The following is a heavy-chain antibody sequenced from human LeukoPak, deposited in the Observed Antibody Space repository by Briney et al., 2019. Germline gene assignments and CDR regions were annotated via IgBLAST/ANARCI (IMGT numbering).Heavy chain of an antibody. V-gene: IGHV3-66*01. CDR3: ARTRTRGYCSGGSCYESRDI. J-gene: IGHJ3*02. CDR2: IYSGGST. D-gene: IGHD2-15*01. Sequence: PGGSLRLSCAASGFPFDDYGMTWVRQAPGKGLEWVSVIYSGGSTYYADSVKGRFTISRDNSKNTLYLQMNSLRAEDTAVYYCARTRTRGYCSGGSCYESRDIWGQGTMVTVSS. CDR1: GFPFDDYG.